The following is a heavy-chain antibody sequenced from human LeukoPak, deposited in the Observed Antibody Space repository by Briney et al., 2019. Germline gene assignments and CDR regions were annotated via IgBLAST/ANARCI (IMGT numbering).Heavy chain of an antibody. CDR2: ISSSGRTT. D-gene: IGHD1-26*01. CDR1: GFTFTNYE. J-gene: IGHJ3*02. Sequence: PGGSLRLSCAASGFTFTNYEMNWVRQAPGKGLEWVSYISSSGRTTYYADSVKGRFTISRDNAKNSVYLQMNSLRAEDTAVYYARESWGGSHEGNAFDIWGQGRMVTV. CDR3: ARESWGGSHEGNAFDI. V-gene: IGHV3-48*03.